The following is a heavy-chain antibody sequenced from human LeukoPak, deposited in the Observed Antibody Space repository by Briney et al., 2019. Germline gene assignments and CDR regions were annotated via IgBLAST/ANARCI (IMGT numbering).Heavy chain of an antibody. CDR2: IYYSGST. CDR1: GVSFSSGSYY. J-gene: IGHJ4*02. Sequence: SETLSLTCTVSGVSFSSGSYYWGWIRQPPGKGLEWIVTIYYSGSTYYNPSLQSRLTMSVDTSRNQFSLKLSSVTAADTAVYYCARRSPLTSVVTGAFDYWGQGSLVTVSS. D-gene: IGHD4-23*01. V-gene: IGHV4-39*01. CDR3: ARRSPLTSVVTGAFDY.